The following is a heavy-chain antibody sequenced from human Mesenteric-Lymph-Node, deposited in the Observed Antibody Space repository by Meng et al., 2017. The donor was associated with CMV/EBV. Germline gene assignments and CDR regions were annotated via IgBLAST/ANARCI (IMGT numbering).Heavy chain of an antibody. CDR3: ARVTHHYDTSGYYILDY. D-gene: IGHD3-22*01. CDR2: IYSGGSIT. Sequence: GESLKISCAASGFTFSSYAMSWVRQAPGKGLEWVSVIYSGGSITYYADSVKGRFTISRDNSKDTLYLQMSSLRAEDTAVYYCARVTHHYDTSGYYILDYWGQGTLVTVSS. J-gene: IGHJ4*02. CDR1: GFTFSSYA. V-gene: IGHV3-23*03.